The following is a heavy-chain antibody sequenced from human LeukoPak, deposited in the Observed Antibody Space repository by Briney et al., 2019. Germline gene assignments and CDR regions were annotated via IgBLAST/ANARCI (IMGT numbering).Heavy chain of an antibody. J-gene: IGHJ6*02. V-gene: IGHV1-2*02. Sequence: ASVKVSCKASGYTFTGYYMHWVQQAPGQGLEWMGWINPNSGGTNYAQKFQGRVTMTRDTSISTAYMELSRLRSDDTAVYYCARDLTMVRGVIIPYYYYGMDVWGQGTTVTVSS. D-gene: IGHD3-10*01. CDR3: ARDLTMVRGVIIPYYYYGMDV. CDR1: GYTFTGYY. CDR2: INPNSGGT.